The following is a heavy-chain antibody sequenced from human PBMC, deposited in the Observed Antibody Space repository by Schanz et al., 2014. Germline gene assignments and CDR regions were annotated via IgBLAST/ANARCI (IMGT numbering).Heavy chain of an antibody. CDR3: ARDRVSFVRGPLGVD. V-gene: IGHV1-8*01. Sequence: QVQLVQSGAEVKKPGASVKVSCKASGYTFTSYDINWVRQATGQGLEWMGWMNSKTGNTGYAQRFQGRVTVTRDTSTSTSYMELRSLTSDDTAVYYCARDRVSFVRGPLGVDWGQGTQVIVSS. D-gene: IGHD3-10*01. CDR1: GYTFTSYD. CDR2: MNSKTGNT. J-gene: IGHJ4*02.